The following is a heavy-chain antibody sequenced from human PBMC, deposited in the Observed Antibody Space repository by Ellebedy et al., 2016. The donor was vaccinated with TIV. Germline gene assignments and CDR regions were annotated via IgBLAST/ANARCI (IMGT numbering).Heavy chain of an antibody. J-gene: IGHJ4*02. Sequence: PGGSLRLSCAASGFTFRSYWMSWVRQAPGKGLEWVANIKQDGSEKYYVDSVKGRFTISRDNAKNSLYLKMNRLRAEDTAVYYCARDHGYYDFWSGYYKSLDFDYWGQGTLVTVSS. D-gene: IGHD3-3*01. CDR2: IKQDGSEK. CDR3: ARDHGYYDFWSGYYKSLDFDY. CDR1: GFTFRSYW. V-gene: IGHV3-7*04.